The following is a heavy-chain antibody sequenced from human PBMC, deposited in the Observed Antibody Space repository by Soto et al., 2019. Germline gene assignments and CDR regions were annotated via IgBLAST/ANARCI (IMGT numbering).Heavy chain of an antibody. CDR2: IYYSGST. Sequence: SETLSLTCTVSGGSISSSSYYWGWIRQPPGKGLEWIGSIYYSGSTYYNPSLKSRGTISVDTSKNQFSLKLSSVTDADTAVYYCARRKYYDILTGYYERNWFDPWGQGTLVTVSS. D-gene: IGHD3-9*01. CDR3: ARRKYYDILTGYYERNWFDP. CDR1: GGSISSSSYY. J-gene: IGHJ5*02. V-gene: IGHV4-39*01.